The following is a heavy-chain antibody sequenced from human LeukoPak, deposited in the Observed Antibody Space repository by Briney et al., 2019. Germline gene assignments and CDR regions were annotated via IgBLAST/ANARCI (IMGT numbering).Heavy chain of an antibody. J-gene: IGHJ4*02. CDR3: ARDRSPKIFRADYDSSGYHFDY. V-gene: IGHV1-69*13. Sequence: ASVKVSCKASGYTFTGYYMHWVRQAPGQGLEWMGGIIPIFGTANYAQKFQGRVTITADESTSTAYMELSSLRSEDTAVYYCARDRSPKIFRADYDSSGYHFDYWGQGTLVTVSS. CDR1: GYTFTGYY. CDR2: IIPIFGTA. D-gene: IGHD3-22*01.